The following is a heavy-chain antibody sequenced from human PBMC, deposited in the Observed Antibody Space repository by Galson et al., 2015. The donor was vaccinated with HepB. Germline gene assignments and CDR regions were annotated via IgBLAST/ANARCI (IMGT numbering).Heavy chain of an antibody. V-gene: IGHV1-3*01. CDR2: INAGSVNT. CDR3: ARGQLGGDRRFDY. CDR1: GYTFTAYP. D-gene: IGHD7-27*01. Sequence: SVKVSCKASGYTFTAYPMHWVRQAPGQRLEWMGWINAGSVNTQYSQNFQGRVTITRDTSASTAYMELSSLRYEDTAVYYCARGQLGGDRRFDYWGQGTLVTVSS. J-gene: IGHJ4*02.